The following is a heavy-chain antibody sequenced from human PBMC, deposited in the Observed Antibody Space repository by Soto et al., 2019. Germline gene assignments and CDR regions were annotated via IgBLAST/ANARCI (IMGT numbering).Heavy chain of an antibody. Sequence: SVKVSCKASGGTFSSYAISWVRQAPGQGLEWMGGIIPIFGTANYAQKFQGRVTITADKSTSTAYMELSSLRSEDTAVYYCAREHAYDFWSGYYPLDYWGQGTLVTVS. CDR1: GGTFSSYA. V-gene: IGHV1-69*06. CDR3: AREHAYDFWSGYYPLDY. CDR2: IIPIFGTA. J-gene: IGHJ4*02. D-gene: IGHD3-3*01.